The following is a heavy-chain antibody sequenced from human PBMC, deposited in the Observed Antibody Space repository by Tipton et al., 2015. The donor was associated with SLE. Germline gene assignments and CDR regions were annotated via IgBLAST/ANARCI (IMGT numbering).Heavy chain of an antibody. J-gene: IGHJ4*02. D-gene: IGHD5-12*01. V-gene: IGHV4-4*01. CDR2: IYHSGST. Sequence: TLSLTCAVSGGSISNSNWWSWVRQPPGKGLEWIGEIYHSGSTNYNPSLKSRVTTSVDKSKNQFSLKLTSVTAADTAVYFCARDASGSSGYNYPDWGQGTLVTVSS. CDR1: GGSISNSNW. CDR3: ARDASGSSGYNYPD.